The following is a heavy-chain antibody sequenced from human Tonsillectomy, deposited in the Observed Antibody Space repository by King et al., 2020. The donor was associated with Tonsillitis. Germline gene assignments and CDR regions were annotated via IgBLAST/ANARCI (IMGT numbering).Heavy chain of an antibody. Sequence: VQLVESGGGLVQPGGSLRLSCAASGFTFSSYAMSWVRQAPGKGLEWVSVISGSGGSTYYADSVKGRFTISRDNSKNTLYLQMNSLRAEDTAVYYCAKGGGIEARPDYYYYMDVWGKGTTVTVSS. CDR2: ISGSGGST. J-gene: IGHJ6*03. D-gene: IGHD6-6*01. CDR1: GFTFSSYA. CDR3: AKGGGIEARPDYYYYMDV. V-gene: IGHV3-23*04.